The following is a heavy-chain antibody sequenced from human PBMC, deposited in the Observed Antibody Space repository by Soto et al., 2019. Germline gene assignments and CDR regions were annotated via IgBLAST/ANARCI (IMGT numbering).Heavy chain of an antibody. J-gene: IGHJ4*01. Sequence: PRTLSLTNAVSAYFMRPGFNWGWIRQPPGKGLEWIGSIYHSGSTYYNLSLKSRVTISADTSKNQISLKLISVTAADTALYYFFRYGGTSFYLFDAWGQGTPVTVSS. D-gene: IGHD2-15*01. CDR2: IYHSGST. CDR1: AYFMRPGFN. CDR3: FRYGGTSFYLFDA. V-gene: IGHV4-38-2*01.